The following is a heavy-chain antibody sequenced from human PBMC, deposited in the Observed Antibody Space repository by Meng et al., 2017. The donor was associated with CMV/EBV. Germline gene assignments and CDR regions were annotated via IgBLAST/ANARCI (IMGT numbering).Heavy chain of an antibody. Sequence: SVKVSCKASGGTFSSYAISWVRQAPGQGLEWMGGIIPIFGTANYAQKFQGRVTITTDESTSTAYMELSSLRSEDTAVYYCARDQNIVVVPAARNYYGMDVWGQGTTVTVS. CDR3: ARDQNIVVVPAARNYYGMDV. V-gene: IGHV1-69*05. CDR2: IIPIFGTA. D-gene: IGHD2-2*01. J-gene: IGHJ6*02. CDR1: GGTFSSYA.